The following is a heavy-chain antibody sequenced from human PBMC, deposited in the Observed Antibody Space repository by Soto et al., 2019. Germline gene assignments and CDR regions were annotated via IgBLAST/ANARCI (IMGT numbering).Heavy chain of an antibody. CDR1: DFTFIKGW. J-gene: IGHJ4*02. CDR3: TTDSGHEWELNPFFDY. CDR2: IKSTTDGGTS. Sequence: EVQLVESGGGLVKPGGSLRLSCAASDFTFIKGWMNWVRQAPGKGLEWVGRIKSTTDGGTSEYAAPVKGRFTISRDDSKNTVSLQMNSLKTEDTAVYYCTTDSGHEWELNPFFDYWGQGTLVTVSS. V-gene: IGHV3-15*07. D-gene: IGHD1-26*01.